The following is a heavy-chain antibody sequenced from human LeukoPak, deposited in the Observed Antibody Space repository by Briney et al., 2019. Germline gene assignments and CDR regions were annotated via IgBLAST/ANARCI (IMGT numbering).Heavy chain of an antibody. CDR1: GYTFTTYD. CDR2: LNPNSDNT. CDR3: GRAGSHDRQTVDF. D-gene: IGHD1-26*01. V-gene: IGHV1-8*01. J-gene: IGHJ4*02. Sequence: ASVTVSCTTSGYTFTTYDINWVRQATGQGLEWMGWLNPNSDNTASAQSFQGRLTLTRNTSISTAYMELSSLRSEDTAIYYCGRAGSHDRQTVDFWGQGTLVSVSS.